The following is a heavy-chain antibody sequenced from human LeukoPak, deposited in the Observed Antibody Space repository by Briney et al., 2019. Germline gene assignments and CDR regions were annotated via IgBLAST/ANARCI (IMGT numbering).Heavy chain of an antibody. CDR3: ARLEGRQLAFDY. Sequence: SETLSLTCTVSGGSISSYYWSWIRQPPGKGLEWIGYVYYSGSTNYNPSLESRVTISVDTSKNQFSLKLSSVTAADTAVYYCARLEGRQLAFDYWGQGTMVTVSS. CDR1: GGSISSYY. D-gene: IGHD6-13*01. CDR2: VYYSGST. V-gene: IGHV4-59*01. J-gene: IGHJ3*01.